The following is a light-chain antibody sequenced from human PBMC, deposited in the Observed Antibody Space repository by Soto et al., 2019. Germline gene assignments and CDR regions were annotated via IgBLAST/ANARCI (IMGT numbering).Light chain of an antibody. CDR1: QSVSSNF. CDR3: QFYGDPPKT. CDR2: DAS. Sequence: EIVLTQSPGTLSLSPGERGTLSCRASQSVSSNFLAWYQQKPGQAPRLLIFDASTRATGIPDRFTGRGSGTDFTLTISRLEHEDFAVYYCQFYGDPPKTFGQGTKVEIK. V-gene: IGKV3-20*01. J-gene: IGKJ1*01.